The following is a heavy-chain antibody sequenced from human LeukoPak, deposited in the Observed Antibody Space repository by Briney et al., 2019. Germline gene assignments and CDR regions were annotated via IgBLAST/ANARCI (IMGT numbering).Heavy chain of an antibody. CDR2: INPNSGGT. CDR1: GYSFSDYY. D-gene: IGHD6-25*01. J-gene: IGHJ4*02. V-gene: IGHV1-2*02. CDR3: ARAGIAAAGKFYFDY. Sequence: ASVKVSCKASGYSFSDYYMHWVRQAPGQGLEWMGWINPNSGGTNYEQKFQGRVTMTRDTSISTAYMDLSRLTSDDTAVYCCARAGIAAAGKFYFDYWGQGTLVTVSS.